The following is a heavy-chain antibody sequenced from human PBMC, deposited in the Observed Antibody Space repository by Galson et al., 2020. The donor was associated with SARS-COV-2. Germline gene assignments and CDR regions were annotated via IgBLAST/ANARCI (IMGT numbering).Heavy chain of an antibody. D-gene: IGHD2-8*01. CDR1: GGAIIGSS. CDR3: ARLGADALKGGFDT. Sequence: SETLSLTFSVSGGAIIGSSWSWTRQPPGRGLECIGYFFYSEGPTYNPSLKSRVTISLETSENQCSLKLSSVTAADTAGYYCARLGADALKGGFDTWGQGTTVTVST. J-gene: IGHJ3*02. V-gene: IGHV4-59*08. CDR2: FFYSEGP.